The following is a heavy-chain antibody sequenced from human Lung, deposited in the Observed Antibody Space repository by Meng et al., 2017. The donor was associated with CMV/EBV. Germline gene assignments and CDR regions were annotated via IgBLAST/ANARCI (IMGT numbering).Heavy chain of an antibody. CDR2: ISTYSGNT. D-gene: IGHD6-13*01. CDR3: ARDRGGWQHQLVRYYYGMDV. J-gene: IGHJ6*02. CDR1: GYTFINHG. Sequence: SVKVSXKASGYTFINHGFSWVRQAPGQGLEWMGWISTYSGNTNYAQKFQGRVTMSTDTSTNTAYMELRSLRSDDTAVYYCARDRGGWQHQLVRYYYGMDVWGQGTTVTVSS. V-gene: IGHV1-18*01.